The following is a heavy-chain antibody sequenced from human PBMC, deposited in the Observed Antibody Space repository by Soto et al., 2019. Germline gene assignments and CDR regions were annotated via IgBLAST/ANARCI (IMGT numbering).Heavy chain of an antibody. Sequence: GGSLRLSCAASGFTFSSYAMSWVRQAPGKGLEWVSGISDSGRSTYYADSVKGRFTISRDNSKNTLYLQMNSLRAEDTAIYYCAKNRDALTNRGDYFDYWGQGTPVTVSS. CDR2: ISDSGRST. J-gene: IGHJ4*02. V-gene: IGHV3-23*01. CDR1: GFTFSSYA. CDR3: AKNRDALTNRGDYFDY. D-gene: IGHD3-3*01.